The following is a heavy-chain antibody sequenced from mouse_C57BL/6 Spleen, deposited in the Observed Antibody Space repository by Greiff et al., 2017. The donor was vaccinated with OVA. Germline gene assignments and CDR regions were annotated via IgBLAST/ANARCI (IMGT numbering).Heavy chain of an antibody. J-gene: IGHJ1*03. V-gene: IGHV5-16*01. D-gene: IGHD1-1*01. CDR2: INYDGSST. CDR3: ARPYGSLWYFDV. Sequence: EVQVVESEGGLVQPGSSMKLSCTASGFTFSDYYMAWVRQVPEKGLEWVANINYDGSSTYYLDSLKSRFIISRDNAKNILYLQMSSLKSEDTATYYCARPYGSLWYFDVWGTGTTVTVSS. CDR1: GFTFSDYY.